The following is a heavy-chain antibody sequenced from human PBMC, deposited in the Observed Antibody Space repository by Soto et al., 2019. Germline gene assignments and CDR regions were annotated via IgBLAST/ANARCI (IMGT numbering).Heavy chain of an antibody. CDR2: IIPIFGTA. D-gene: IGHD2-2*01. J-gene: IGHJ5*02. Sequence: QVQLVQSGAEVKKPGSSVKVSCKASGGTFSSYAISWVRQAPGQGLEWMGGIIPIFGTANYAQKFQGRVTITADESTSTAYMELSSLRSEATAVYYWARSIVVVPAAVRYNWFDPWGQGTLVTVSS. CDR3: ARSIVVVPAAVRYNWFDP. V-gene: IGHV1-69*01. CDR1: GGTFSSYA.